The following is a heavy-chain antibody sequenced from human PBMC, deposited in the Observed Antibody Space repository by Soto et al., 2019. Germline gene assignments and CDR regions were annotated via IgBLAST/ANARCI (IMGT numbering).Heavy chain of an antibody. D-gene: IGHD6-13*01. CDR1: GFTFSTSG. J-gene: IGHJ5*02. CDR3: AKDWGSSGWYNWFDP. Sequence: QVQLVESGGGVVQSGRSLRLCCAASGFTFSTSGMHWIRQAPGKGLEWVAMISHDGGATYYVDSVKGRFTISRDTDKNTLHLQMDSLRPEDTATYYCAKDWGSSGWYNWFDPWGQGTLVTVSS. CDR2: ISHDGGAT. V-gene: IGHV3-30*18.